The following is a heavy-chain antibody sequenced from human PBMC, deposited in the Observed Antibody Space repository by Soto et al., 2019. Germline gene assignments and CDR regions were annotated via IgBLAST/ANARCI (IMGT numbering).Heavy chain of an antibody. CDR3: ARMESFGSLNWFDP. Sequence: VKVSCKASGYTFTNNDVSWVRQATGQGLEWMGWMNPGSGDTGYAQKFQGRVTMTRDISIATAYMELNSLTSEDTAIYYCARMESFGSLNWFDPWGQGTLVTVSS. CDR1: GYTFTNND. D-gene: IGHD5-18*01. V-gene: IGHV1-8*02. CDR2: MNPGSGDT. J-gene: IGHJ5*02.